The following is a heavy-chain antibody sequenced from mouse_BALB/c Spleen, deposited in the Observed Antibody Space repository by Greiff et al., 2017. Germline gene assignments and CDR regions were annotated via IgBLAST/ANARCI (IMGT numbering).Heavy chain of an antibody. D-gene: IGHD1-1*01. CDR3: ARALLLRPYYFDY. V-gene: IGHV3-2*02. CDR2: ISYSGST. CDR1: GYSITSDYA. Sequence: EVKLMESGPGLVKPSQSLSLTCTVTGYSITSDYAWNWIRQFPGNKLEWMGYISYSGSTSYNPSLKSRISITRDTSKNQFFLQLNSVTTEDTATYYCARALLLRPYYFDYWGQGTTLTVSS. J-gene: IGHJ2*01.